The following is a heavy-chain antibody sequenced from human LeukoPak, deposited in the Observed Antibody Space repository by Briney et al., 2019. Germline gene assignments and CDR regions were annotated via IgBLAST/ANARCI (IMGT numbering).Heavy chain of an antibody. CDR2: IYSGGST. Sequence: GGSLRLSCAASGFTVSSNYMSWVRQAPGKGLEWVSVIYSGGSTYYADSVKGRFTISRDNSKNTLYLQMNSLRAEDTAVYYCARVRVSYYGMDVWGQGTTVTVSS. CDR3: ARVRVSYYGMDV. CDR1: GFTVSSNY. D-gene: IGHD3-3*01. J-gene: IGHJ6*02. V-gene: IGHV3-66*01.